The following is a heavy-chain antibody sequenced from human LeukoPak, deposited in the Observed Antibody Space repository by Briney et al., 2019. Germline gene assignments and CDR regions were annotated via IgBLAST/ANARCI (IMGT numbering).Heavy chain of an antibody. CDR1: GYTFTAYY. CDR3: ARGIPRSGYSYGPAYFDY. J-gene: IGHJ4*02. D-gene: IGHD5-18*01. V-gene: IGHV1-2*02. Sequence: ASVEVSCKASGYTFTAYYMHWVRQAPGQGLEWMGWINPNSGGTNYAQKFQGRVTMTRDTSISTAYMELSRLRSDDTAVYYCARGIPRSGYSYGPAYFDYWGQGTLVTVSS. CDR2: INPNSGGT.